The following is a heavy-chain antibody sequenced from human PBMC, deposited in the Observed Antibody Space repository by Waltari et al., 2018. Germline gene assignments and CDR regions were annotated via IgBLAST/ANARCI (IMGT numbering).Heavy chain of an antibody. CDR2: IKSNTGDT. Sequence: QVQLVQSGAEMKKPGASVKVSCKTSGYTFTDYYIHWERQAPGQGLEWMGGIKSNTGDTNFAPKLHGRVTMTRDTTTSTAYLELDRLTSDDTGVYCCGRDSRTLPGAYFDYRGQGTLVTVSS. CDR1: GYTFTDYY. V-gene: IGHV1-2*02. D-gene: IGHD2-21*01. J-gene: IGHJ4*02. CDR3: GRDSRTLPGAYFDY.